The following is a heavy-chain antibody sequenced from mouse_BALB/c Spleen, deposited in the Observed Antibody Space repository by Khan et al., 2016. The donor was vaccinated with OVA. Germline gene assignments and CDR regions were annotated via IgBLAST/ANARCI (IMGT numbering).Heavy chain of an antibody. J-gene: IGHJ3*01. CDR3: ARSTYRYAFVY. D-gene: IGHD2-14*01. V-gene: IGHV3-8*02. Sequence: EVQLQESGPSLVKPSQTLSLTCSVTGDSITTGYWNWIRKFPGNKLEYMGYIIYTGYTYYNQSPKRQISITRHPSNNQYYLQLNSVTDEYTATYYCARSTYRYAFVYWGQGTLVTVSA. CDR1: GDSITTGY. CDR2: IIYTGYT.